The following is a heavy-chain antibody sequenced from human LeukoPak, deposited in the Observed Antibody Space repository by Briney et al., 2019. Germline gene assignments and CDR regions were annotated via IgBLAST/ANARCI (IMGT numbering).Heavy chain of an antibody. V-gene: IGHV1-2*02. CDR2: INPNSGGT. Sequence: GASVKVSCKASGYTFTGYYIHWVRQAPGQGLEWMGWINPNSGGTNYAQKFQGRVTMNRDTSISTAYMELSRLRSDDTAVYYCARVKNYYDSSGYLYYFDYWGQGTLVTVSS. J-gene: IGHJ4*02. CDR1: GYTFTGYY. CDR3: ARVKNYYDSSGYLYYFDY. D-gene: IGHD3-22*01.